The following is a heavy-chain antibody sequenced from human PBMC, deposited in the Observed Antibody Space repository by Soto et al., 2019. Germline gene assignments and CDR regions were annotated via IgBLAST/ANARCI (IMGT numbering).Heavy chain of an antibody. Sequence: PSETLSLTCTVSGGSISSYYWSWIRQPPGKGLEWIGYIYYSGSTNYNPSLKSRVTISVDTSKNQFSLKLSSVTAADTAVYYCARARIAAAGTGGYNWFDPWGQGTLVTVSS. V-gene: IGHV4-59*01. CDR1: GGSISSYY. CDR2: IYYSGST. J-gene: IGHJ5*02. CDR3: ARARIAAAGTGGYNWFDP. D-gene: IGHD6-13*01.